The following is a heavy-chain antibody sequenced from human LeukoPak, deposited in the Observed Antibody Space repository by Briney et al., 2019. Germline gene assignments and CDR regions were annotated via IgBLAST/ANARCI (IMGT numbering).Heavy chain of an antibody. V-gene: IGHV1-2*06. CDR2: INPNSGGT. CDR1: GYTFTGYY. CDR3: ATDQAWELLFQGAFDI. Sequence: ASVKVSCKASGYTFTGYYMHWVRQASGQGLEWMGRINPNSGGTNYAQKFQGRVTMTRDTSISTAYMELSSLRSEDTAVYYCATDQAWELLFQGAFDIWGQGTMVTVSS. J-gene: IGHJ3*02. D-gene: IGHD1-26*01.